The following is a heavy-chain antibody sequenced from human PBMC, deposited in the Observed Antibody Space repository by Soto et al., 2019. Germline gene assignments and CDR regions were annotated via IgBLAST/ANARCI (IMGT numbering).Heavy chain of an antibody. D-gene: IGHD5-18*01. CDR2: VIPIFGTA. CDR1: GGTFSSYA. V-gene: IGHV1-69*12. CDR3: ARGWALAKVDRGMVTSSYSYYYGMDG. Sequence: QVQLVQSGAEVKKPGSSVKVSCKASGGTFSSYAISWVRQAPGQGLEWMGGVIPIFGTANYAQKFQGRVTVTADASTSTDYGELSSLRSEETAVYCCARGWALAKVDRGMVTSSYSYYYGMDGWGRRATVTVSS. J-gene: IGHJ6*02.